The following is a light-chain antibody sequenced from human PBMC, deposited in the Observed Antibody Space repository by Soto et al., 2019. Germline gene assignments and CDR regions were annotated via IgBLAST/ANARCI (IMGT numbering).Light chain of an antibody. CDR2: AAS. CDR3: QQYDTSPLA. J-gene: IGKJ1*01. CDR1: QPISTY. V-gene: IGKV1-8*01. Sequence: AIRMTQSPSSISAFTGDRVTITCRASQPISTYLAWYQQKPGTAPTLLIYAASTLQSGVPSRISGSGPGTHFALTISCLQSEDFATYFCQQYDTSPLAFGQGTKVEIK.